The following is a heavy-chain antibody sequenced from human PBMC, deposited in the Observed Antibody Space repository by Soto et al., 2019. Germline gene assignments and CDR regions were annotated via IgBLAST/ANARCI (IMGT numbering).Heavy chain of an antibody. Sequence: PSETLSLTCAVHGGSFSGYYWDWIRQPPGKGLEWIGEVNHGGTSNYNPSLKSRVTISVDKSKNQFSLKLSSVTAADTAVYYCGRDKVGYFSSWPDYHSDVMSFWAQGS. CDR3: GRDKVGYFSSWPDYHSDVMSF. CDR1: GGSFSGYY. J-gene: IGHJ4*03. V-gene: IGHV4-34*01. D-gene: IGHD6-13*01. CDR2: VNHGGTS.